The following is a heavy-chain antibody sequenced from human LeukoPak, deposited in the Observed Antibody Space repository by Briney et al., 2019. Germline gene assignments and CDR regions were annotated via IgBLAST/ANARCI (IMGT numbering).Heavy chain of an antibody. Sequence: SQTLSLTCTVSGGSISSGDYYWSWIRQPPGKGLEWIGYIYYSGSTYYNPSLKSRVTISVDTSKNQFSLKLSSVTAADTAVYYCARDGIVGATSRYYYGMDVWGQGTTVTVSS. V-gene: IGHV4-30-4*01. CDR2: IYYSGST. CDR3: ARDGIVGATSRYYYGMDV. D-gene: IGHD1-26*01. J-gene: IGHJ6*02. CDR1: GGSISSGDYY.